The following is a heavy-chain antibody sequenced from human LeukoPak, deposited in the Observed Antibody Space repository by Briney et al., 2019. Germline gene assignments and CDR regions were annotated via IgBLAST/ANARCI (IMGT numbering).Heavy chain of an antibody. CDR1: GYTFTGYY. J-gene: IGHJ4*02. CDR2: INPNSGGT. CDR3: AGTPIYDYGDYVTPFDY. D-gene: IGHD4-17*01. Sequence: ASVKVSCKASGYTFTGYYMHWVRQAPGQGLEWMGWINPNSGGTNYAQKFQGWVTMTRDTSISTAYMELSRLRSDDTAVYYCAGTPIYDYGDYVTPFDYWGQGTLVTVSS. V-gene: IGHV1-2*04.